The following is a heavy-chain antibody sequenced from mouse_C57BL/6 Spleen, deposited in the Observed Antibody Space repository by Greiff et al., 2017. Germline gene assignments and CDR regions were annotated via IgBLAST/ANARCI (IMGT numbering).Heavy chain of an antibody. J-gene: IGHJ1*03. CDR3: ARGGYYGSWYFDV. V-gene: IGHV1-82*01. D-gene: IGHD1-1*01. Sequence: VQLQQSGPELVKPGASVKISCKASGYAFSRSWMNWVKQRPGKGLEWIGRIYPGDGDTNYNGKFKGKATLTADKSSSTAYMQLSSLTSEDSAVYFCARGGYYGSWYFDVWGTGTTVTVSS. CDR2: IYPGDGDT. CDR1: GYAFSRSW.